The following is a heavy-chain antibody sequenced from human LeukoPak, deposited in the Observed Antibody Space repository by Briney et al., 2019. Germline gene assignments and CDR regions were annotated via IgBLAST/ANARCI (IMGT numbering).Heavy chain of an antibody. J-gene: IGHJ4*02. D-gene: IGHD3-3*01. Sequence: ASVKVSCKASGYTFTSYGISWVRQAPGQGLEWMGWISAYNGNTNYAQKLQGRVTITTDESTSTAYMELSSLRSEDTAVYYCARGGQFTIFGVTPFDYWGQGTLVTVSS. CDR2: ISAYNGNT. V-gene: IGHV1-18*01. CDR1: GYTFTSYG. CDR3: ARGGQFTIFGVTPFDY.